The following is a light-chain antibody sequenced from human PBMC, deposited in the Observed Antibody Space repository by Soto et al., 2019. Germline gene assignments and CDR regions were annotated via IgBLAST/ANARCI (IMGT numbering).Light chain of an antibody. CDR1: QSVVGY. V-gene: IGKV3-11*01. Sequence: EIVLTQSPGTLSLSPGERATLSCRASQSVVGYISWYQQKPGQAPRILIYDASNRVPGTPARFSGSGSGTDFTLTISSLEPEDFAVYYCQQRNNWPLTFGGGTRVEIK. J-gene: IGKJ4*01. CDR2: DAS. CDR3: QQRNNWPLT.